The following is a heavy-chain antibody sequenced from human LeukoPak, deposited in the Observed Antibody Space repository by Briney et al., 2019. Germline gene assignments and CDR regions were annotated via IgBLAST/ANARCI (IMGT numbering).Heavy chain of an antibody. Sequence: GGSLRLSCAASGFTFSSYSMNWVRQAPGKGLEWVSYISSSSSTIYYADSVKGRFTISRDNTKNTVYLQMNSLRDEDTAVYYCARVRSWYGMDVWGQGTTVTVSS. CDR1: GFTFSSYS. D-gene: IGHD6-13*01. CDR2: ISSSSSTI. J-gene: IGHJ6*02. V-gene: IGHV3-48*02. CDR3: ARVRSWYGMDV.